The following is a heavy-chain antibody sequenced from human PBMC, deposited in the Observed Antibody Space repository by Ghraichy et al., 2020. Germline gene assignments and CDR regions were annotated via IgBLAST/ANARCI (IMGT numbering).Heavy chain of an antibody. J-gene: IGHJ4*02. Sequence: ETLSLTCAASGFTVSSNYMSWVRQAPGKGLEWVSVIYSGGSTYYADSVKGRFTISRHNSKNTLYLQMNSLRAEDTAVYYCARVGGDYGEFDYWGQGTLVTVSS. D-gene: IGHD4-17*01. CDR2: IYSGGST. V-gene: IGHV3-53*04. CDR1: GFTVSSNY. CDR3: ARVGGDYGEFDY.